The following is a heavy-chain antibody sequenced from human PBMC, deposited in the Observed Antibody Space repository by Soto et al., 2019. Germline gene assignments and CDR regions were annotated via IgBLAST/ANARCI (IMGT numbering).Heavy chain of an antibody. J-gene: IGHJ6*02. D-gene: IGHD6-19*01. V-gene: IGHV1-69*13. CDR2: IIPIFGTA. Sequence: SVKVSCKASGGTFGSYAISWVRQAPGQGLEWMGGIIPIFGTANYAQKFQGRVTITADESTSTAYMELSSLRSEDTAVYYCARDAIAVAGTGEFYYYGMDVWGQGTTVTVSS. CDR3: ARDAIAVAGTGEFYYYGMDV. CDR1: GGTFGSYA.